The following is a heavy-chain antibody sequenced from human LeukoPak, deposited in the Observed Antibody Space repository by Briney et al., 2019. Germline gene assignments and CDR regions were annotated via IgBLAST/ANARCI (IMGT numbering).Heavy chain of an antibody. CDR1: GGSISSHY. CDR3: AKSNGYGLVDI. Sequence: SETLSLTCTVSGGSISSHYWSWIRQSPGKGLEWIGYIFYSGSTNYNPSLKSRVTISVDTSKNQFSLKLNSVTAADTAVYYCAKSNGYGLVDIWGQGTMVTVSS. V-gene: IGHV4-59*11. D-gene: IGHD3-10*01. CDR2: IFYSGST. J-gene: IGHJ3*02.